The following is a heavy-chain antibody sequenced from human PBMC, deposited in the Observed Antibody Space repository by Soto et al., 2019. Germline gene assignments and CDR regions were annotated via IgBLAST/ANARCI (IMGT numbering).Heavy chain of an antibody. J-gene: IGHJ4*02. Sequence: PGGSLRLSCAASGFTFSSYGMHWVRQAPGKGLEWVAVISYDGSNKYYADSVKGRFTISRDNSKNTLYLQMNSLRAEDTAVYYCAKPPPEYQYFDYWGQGTLVTVSS. CDR2: ISYDGSNK. V-gene: IGHV3-30*18. CDR1: GFTFSSYG. CDR3: AKPPPEYQYFDY. D-gene: IGHD2-2*01.